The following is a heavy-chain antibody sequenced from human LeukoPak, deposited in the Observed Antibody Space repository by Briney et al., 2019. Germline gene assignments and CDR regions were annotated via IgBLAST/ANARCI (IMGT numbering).Heavy chain of an antibody. CDR1: GFTFSSYA. CDR3: ARAKGDIVVVPADY. D-gene: IGHD2-2*01. Sequence: GGSLRLSCAASGFTFSSYAMHWVRQAPGKGLEYVSAISSNGGSTYYANSVKGRFTISRDNSKNTLYLQMGSLRAEDMAVYYCARAKGDIVVVPADYWGQGTLVTVSS. CDR2: ISSNGGST. V-gene: IGHV3-64*01. J-gene: IGHJ4*02.